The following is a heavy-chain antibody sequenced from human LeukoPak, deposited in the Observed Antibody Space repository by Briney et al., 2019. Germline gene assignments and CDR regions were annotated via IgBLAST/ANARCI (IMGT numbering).Heavy chain of an antibody. CDR3: ARGSSNIVLMVYAHYYYMDV. D-gene: IGHD2-8*01. CDR1: GGSIGSSSYY. Sequence: SETLSLTCTVSGGSIGSSSYYWGWIRQPPGKGLEWIGSIYYSGSTYYNPSLKSRVTISVDTSKNQFSLKLSSVTAADTAVYYCARGSSNIVLMVYAHYYYMDVWGKGTTVTVSS. V-gene: IGHV4-39*07. J-gene: IGHJ6*03. CDR2: IYYSGST.